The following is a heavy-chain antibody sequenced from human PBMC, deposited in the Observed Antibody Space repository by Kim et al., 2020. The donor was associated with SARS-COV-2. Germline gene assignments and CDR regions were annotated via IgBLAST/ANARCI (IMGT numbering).Heavy chain of an antibody. Sequence: SETLSLTCTVSGGSISSGGYYWSWIRQHPGKGLEWIGYIYYSGSTYYNPSLKSRVTISVDTSKNQFSLKLSSVTAADTAVYYCARAHTMITFGGVIVDAFDIWGQGTMVTVSS. CDR1: GGSISSGGYY. CDR2: IYYSGST. J-gene: IGHJ3*02. V-gene: IGHV4-31*03. D-gene: IGHD3-16*02. CDR3: ARAHTMITFGGVIVDAFDI.